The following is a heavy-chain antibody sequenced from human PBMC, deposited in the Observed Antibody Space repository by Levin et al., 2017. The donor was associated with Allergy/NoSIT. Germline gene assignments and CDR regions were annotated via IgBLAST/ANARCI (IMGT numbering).Heavy chain of an antibody. CDR1: GGTFSSYA. J-gene: IGHJ6*02. V-gene: IGHV1-69*01. Sequence: PGGSLRLSCKASGGTFSSYAISWVRQAPGQGLEWMGGIIPIFGTANYAQKFQGRVTITADESTSTAYMELSSLRSEDTAVYYCARGITYYDILTGSPSEYYDYGMDVWGQGTTVTVSS. CDR2: IIPIFGTA. D-gene: IGHD3-9*01. CDR3: ARGITYYDILTGSPSEYYDYGMDV.